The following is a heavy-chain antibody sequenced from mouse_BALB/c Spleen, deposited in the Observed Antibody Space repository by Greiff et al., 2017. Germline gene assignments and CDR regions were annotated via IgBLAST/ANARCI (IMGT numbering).Heavy chain of an antibody. J-gene: IGHJ4*01. CDR1: GFTFSSYA. CDR3: ARGGSMITTRRDAMDY. Sequence: EVMLVESGGGLVKPGGSLKLSCAASGFTFSSYAMSWVRQTPEKRLEWVATISSGGSYTYYPDSVKGRFTISRDNAKNTLYLQMSSLRSEDTAMYYCARGGSMITTRRDAMDYWGQGTSVTVSS. V-gene: IGHV5-9-1*01. CDR2: ISSGGSYT. D-gene: IGHD2-4*01.